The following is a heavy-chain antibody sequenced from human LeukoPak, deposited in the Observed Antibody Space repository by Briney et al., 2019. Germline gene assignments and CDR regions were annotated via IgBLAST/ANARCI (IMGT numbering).Heavy chain of an antibody. CDR3: AHRSFPRGYCSSTSCSRVYFDY. Sequence: SGPTLVNPTQTLTLTCTFSGFSLSTSGVGVGWIRQPPGKALQGLALIYWDDDKRYSPSLKSRLTITKDTSKNQVVLTMTNMDPVDTATYYCAHRSFPRGYCSSTSCSRVYFDYWGQGTLVTVSP. J-gene: IGHJ4*02. CDR2: IYWDDDK. D-gene: IGHD2-2*01. CDR1: GFSLSTSGVG. V-gene: IGHV2-5*02.